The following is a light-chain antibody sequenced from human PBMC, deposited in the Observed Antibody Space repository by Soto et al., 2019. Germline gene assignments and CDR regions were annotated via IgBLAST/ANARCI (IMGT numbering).Light chain of an antibody. J-gene: IGLJ1*01. V-gene: IGLV2-23*01. CDR1: SSDVGSYNL. CDR2: EGS. CDR3: CSYAGSSPYV. Sequence: QSALTQPASVSGSPGQSITISCTGTSSDVGSYNLVSWYQQHPGKAPKLMIYEGSKRPSGVSNRFSGSKSANTASLTISGLQAEDEADYYCCSYAGSSPYVFGTGTKLTVL.